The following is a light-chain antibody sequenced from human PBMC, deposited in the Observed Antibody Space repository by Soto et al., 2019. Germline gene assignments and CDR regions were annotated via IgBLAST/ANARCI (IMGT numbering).Light chain of an antibody. J-gene: IGLJ2*01. CDR3: SSYAGSSTP. CDR1: SSDVGGYNY. V-gene: IGLV2-8*01. CDR2: EVS. Sequence: QSALTQPPSASGSPGQSVTISCTGTSSDVGGYNYVSWYQQHPGKAPKLMIYEVSKRPSGVPDRFSGSKSGNTASLTVSGLQAEDEADYYCSSYAGSSTPFGGGIKLTVL.